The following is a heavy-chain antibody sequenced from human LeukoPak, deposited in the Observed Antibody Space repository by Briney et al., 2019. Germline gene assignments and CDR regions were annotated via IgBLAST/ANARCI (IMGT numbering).Heavy chain of an antibody. V-gene: IGHV3-11*04. CDR3: ARADDSSSGYFDY. D-gene: IGHD6-6*01. CDR2: ISNSGNTI. CDR1: GFTFSDYY. Sequence: GGSLRLSCAASGFTFSDYYMSWIRQAPGKGLEWVSYISNSGNTIKYVDSMKGRFTISRDNAKNSLYLQMDSLRAEDTAVYYCARADDSSSGYFDYWGQGTLVTVSS. J-gene: IGHJ4*02.